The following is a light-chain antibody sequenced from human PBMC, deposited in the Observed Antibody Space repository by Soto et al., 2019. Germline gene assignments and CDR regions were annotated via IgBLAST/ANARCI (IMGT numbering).Light chain of an antibody. V-gene: IGKV4-1*01. CDR2: WAS. Sequence: DIVMTQSPDSQAVSLGERASINCKSSQSVLYSPNSKNYLASYQQKPGQPPKLLIYWASTRESGVPDRFSGSGSGTDFTLTISSLQAEDVAFYYCQQYHSAPQSFGQGTKVEIK. CDR3: QQYHSAPQS. CDR1: QSVLYSPNSKNY. J-gene: IGKJ1*01.